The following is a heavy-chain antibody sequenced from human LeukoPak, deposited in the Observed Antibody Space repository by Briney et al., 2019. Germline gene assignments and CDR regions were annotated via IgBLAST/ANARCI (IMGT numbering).Heavy chain of an antibody. CDR1: GGSISSYY. CDR2: IYYSGST. V-gene: IGHV4-59*08. CDR3: ARSTTPSGWSYFDY. J-gene: IGHJ4*02. D-gene: IGHD6-19*01. Sequence: SETLSLTCTVSGGSISSYYWSWIRQPPGKGLEWFGYIYYSGSTNYNPSLKSRVTISVDTSKNQFSLKLSSVTAADTAVYYCARSTTPSGWSYFDYWGQGTLVTVSS.